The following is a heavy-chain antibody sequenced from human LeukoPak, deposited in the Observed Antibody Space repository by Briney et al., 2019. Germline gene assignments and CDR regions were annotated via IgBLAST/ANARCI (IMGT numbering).Heavy chain of an antibody. CDR2: TYYTSKWNN. Sequence: SQTLSLTCAISGDSISSNSAAWSWIRQSPSRGLEWLGRTYYTSKWNNNSAVSVKSRITINPDTSKNQFSLRLHSVTPEDTAVYYCVREQWLIRGFDPWGQGTLVTVSS. CDR3: VREQWLIRGFDP. V-gene: IGHV6-1*01. CDR1: GDSISSNSAA. J-gene: IGHJ5*02. D-gene: IGHD6-19*01.